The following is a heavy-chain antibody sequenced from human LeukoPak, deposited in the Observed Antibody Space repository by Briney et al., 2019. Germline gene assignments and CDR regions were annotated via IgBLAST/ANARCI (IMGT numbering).Heavy chain of an antibody. CDR2: ISYDGSNK. CDR1: GFTFSGYA. Sequence: PGGSLRLSCAASGFTFSGYAMHWVRQAPGKGLEWVAVISYDGSNKYYADSVKGRFTISRDNSKNTLYLQMNSLRAEDTAVYYCATALTVTGDYWGQGTLVTVSS. D-gene: IGHD4-17*01. J-gene: IGHJ4*02. V-gene: IGHV3-30-3*01. CDR3: ATALTVTGDY.